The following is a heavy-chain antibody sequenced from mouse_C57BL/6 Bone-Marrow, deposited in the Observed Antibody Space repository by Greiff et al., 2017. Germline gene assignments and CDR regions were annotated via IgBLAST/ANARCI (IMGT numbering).Heavy chain of an antibody. CDR1: GYTFTSYW. Sequence: QVQLQQPGAELVKPGASVKLSCKASGYTFTSYWMHWVKQRPGQGLEWIGMIHPNSGSTNYNEKFKSKATLTVDKSSSTAYMQLSNLTSEDSAVYYCARDDLYYYGSSNWYFDVWGTGTTVTVSS. CDR2: IHPNSGST. J-gene: IGHJ1*03. D-gene: IGHD1-1*01. CDR3: ARDDLYYYGSSNWYFDV. V-gene: IGHV1-64*01.